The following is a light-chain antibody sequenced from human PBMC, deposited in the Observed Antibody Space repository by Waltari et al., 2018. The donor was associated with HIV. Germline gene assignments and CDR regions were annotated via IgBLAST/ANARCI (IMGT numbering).Light chain of an antibody. CDR2: GAS. V-gene: IGKV3-15*01. Sequence: EVVMTQSPATLLESPGKTANLSCRASRSVGSSLAWYQQKPGRGPRLLIYGASSRASDVPPTFSGSVAGTDFSLSISSLRSDDVGIYYCQQYSTWPLTFGRGTTVEIK. CDR1: RSVGSS. CDR3: QQYSTWPLT. J-gene: IGKJ1*01.